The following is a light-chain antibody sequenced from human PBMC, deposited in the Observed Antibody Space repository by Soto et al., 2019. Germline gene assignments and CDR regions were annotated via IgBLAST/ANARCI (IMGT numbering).Light chain of an antibody. J-gene: IGLJ2*01. V-gene: IGLV1-40*01. CDR2: DNT. CDR3: QSYDSSLSGVV. Sequence: QSVLTQPPSVSGAPGQRVTISCTGSSSNFGAGYDVHWYQQLPGTAPKLLIYDNTIRPSGVPDRFSGSKSGTSASLAITGLQAEDEADYYCQSYDSSLSGVVFGGGTKLTVL. CDR1: SSNFGAGYD.